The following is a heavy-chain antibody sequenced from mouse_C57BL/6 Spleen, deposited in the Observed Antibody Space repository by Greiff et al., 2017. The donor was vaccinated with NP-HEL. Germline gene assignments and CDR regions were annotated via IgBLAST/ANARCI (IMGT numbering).Heavy chain of an antibody. J-gene: IGHJ2*01. CDR1: GYAFTNYL. D-gene: IGHD3-2*02. Sequence: SGAELVRPGTSVKVSCKASGYAFTNYLIEWVKQRPGQGLEWIGVINPGSGGTNYNEKFKGKATLTADKSSSTAYMQLSSLTSEDSAVYFCARRGDSSGSVFDYWGQGTTLTVSS. CDR3: ARRGDSSGSVFDY. V-gene: IGHV1-54*01. CDR2: INPGSGGT.